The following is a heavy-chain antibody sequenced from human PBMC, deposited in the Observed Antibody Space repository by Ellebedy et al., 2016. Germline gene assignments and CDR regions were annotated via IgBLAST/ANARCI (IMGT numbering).Heavy chain of an antibody. J-gene: IGHJ5*02. CDR3: ARDHVSRYYDSSGYYYAP. Sequence: SETLSLXXTVSGGSISSYYWSWIRQPAGKGLEWIGRIYASGSTNYNPSLKSRVTMSLDMSKNQLSLKLSSVTAADTAVYYCARDHVSRYYDSSGYYYAPWGQGTLVTVSS. CDR2: IYASGST. D-gene: IGHD3-22*01. V-gene: IGHV4-4*07. CDR1: GGSISSYY.